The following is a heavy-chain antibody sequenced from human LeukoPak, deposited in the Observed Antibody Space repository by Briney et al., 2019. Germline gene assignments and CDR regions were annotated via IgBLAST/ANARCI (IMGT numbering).Heavy chain of an antibody. CDR1: GLRFSDYY. Sequence: NSGGSLRLTCAASGLRFSDYYVSWIRQAPGKGLQWVSYISSGGDIMHYADSVKGRFTSSRDNAKNSGYLEMNSLRAEDTAVYYCARESYDFWSGYLYFDYWGQGTLVTVSS. CDR2: ISSGGDIM. J-gene: IGHJ4*02. CDR3: ARESYDFWSGYLYFDY. D-gene: IGHD3-3*01. V-gene: IGHV3-11*04.